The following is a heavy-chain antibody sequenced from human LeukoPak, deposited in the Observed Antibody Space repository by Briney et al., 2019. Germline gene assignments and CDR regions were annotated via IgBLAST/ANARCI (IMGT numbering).Heavy chain of an antibody. CDR2: MCYSGST. Sequence: SETLSLTCTVSGGSISSCDYYWICIRQPPGKGLEWIAYMCYSGSTYYNPARRSRVTMSEEKSKHQLYLKLSSVTAADTAVYYCARPYYYDSRIDPWGQGILVTVSS. CDR3: ARPYYYDSRIDP. D-gene: IGHD3-22*01. J-gene: IGHJ5*02. CDR1: GGSISSCDYY. V-gene: IGHV4-30-4*01.